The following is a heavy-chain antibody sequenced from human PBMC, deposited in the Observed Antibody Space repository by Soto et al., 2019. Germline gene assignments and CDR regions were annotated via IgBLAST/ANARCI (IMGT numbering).Heavy chain of an antibody. Sequence: QVQLVQSGAEVKKPGSSVKVSCKASGGTFSSYTISWVRQAPGQGLEWMGRIIPILGIANYAQKFQGRVTITADKSTSTAYMELSSLRSEDTAVYYCARDSGYAPTVSSDYMDVWGKGTTVTVSS. CDR3: ARDSGYAPTVSSDYMDV. CDR1: GGTFSSYT. J-gene: IGHJ6*03. CDR2: IIPILGIA. D-gene: IGHD4-17*01. V-gene: IGHV1-69*08.